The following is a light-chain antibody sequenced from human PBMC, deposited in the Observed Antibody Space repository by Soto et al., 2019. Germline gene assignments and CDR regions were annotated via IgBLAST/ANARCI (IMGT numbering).Light chain of an antibody. CDR2: KAS. Sequence: DIQITQSPSTLYGSVGDIVTLTCRASQTISSWLAWYQQKPGKAPKLLIYKASTLKSGVPSRFSGSGSGTEFTLTISSLQPDDFATYYCQHYNSYSEAFGKGTKVDIK. J-gene: IGKJ1*01. V-gene: IGKV1-5*03. CDR1: QTISSW. CDR3: QHYNSYSEA.